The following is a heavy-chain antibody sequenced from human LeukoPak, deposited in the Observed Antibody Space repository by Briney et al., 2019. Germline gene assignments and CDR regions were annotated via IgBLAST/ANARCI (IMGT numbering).Heavy chain of an antibody. CDR3: AREDENYDSSGYYRYYYYGMDV. Sequence: GGSLRLSCAASGFTFSSFWMSWVRQAPGKGLEWVADINPDGSTMLYADSVKGRVTISRDNAKNSLYLQMNSLRAEDTAVYYCAREDENYDSSGYYRYYYYGMDVWGQGTTVTVSS. CDR1: GFTFSSFW. J-gene: IGHJ6*02. D-gene: IGHD3-22*01. CDR2: INPDGSTM. V-gene: IGHV3-7*01.